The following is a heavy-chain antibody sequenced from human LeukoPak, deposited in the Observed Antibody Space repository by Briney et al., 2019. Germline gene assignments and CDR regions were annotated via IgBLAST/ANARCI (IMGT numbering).Heavy chain of an antibody. Sequence: SETLSLTCAVYGGSFSNYYWNWIRQPPGKGLEWIGEINHTGSTNYNPSLKSRVTISVDTSKNQFSLKLSSVTAADTAIYFCAREIREAARRFDFWGQGTLLTVSA. V-gene: IGHV4-34*01. CDR1: GGSFSNYY. D-gene: IGHD6-6*01. J-gene: IGHJ4*02. CDR3: AREIREAARRFDF. CDR2: INHTGST.